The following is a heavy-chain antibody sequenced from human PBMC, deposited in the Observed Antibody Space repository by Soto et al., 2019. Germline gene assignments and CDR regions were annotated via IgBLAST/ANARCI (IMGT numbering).Heavy chain of an antibody. V-gene: IGHV4-34*01. Sequence: QVQLQQWGAGLLKPSETLSLTCAVYGGSFSGYYWSWIRQPPGKGLEWIGEINHSGSTNYNPSLKSRVTISVDTSKNQFSLKLSSVTAADTAVYYCARGRVRFGERTYYMDVWGKGTTVTVSS. CDR3: ARGRVRFGERTYYMDV. J-gene: IGHJ6*03. CDR2: INHSGST. D-gene: IGHD3-10*01. CDR1: GGSFSGYY.